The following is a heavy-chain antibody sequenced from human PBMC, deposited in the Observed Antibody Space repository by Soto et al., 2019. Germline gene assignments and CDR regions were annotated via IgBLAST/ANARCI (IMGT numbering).Heavy chain of an antibody. J-gene: IGHJ4*02. D-gene: IGHD6-6*01. Sequence: PSQTLSLTCAISGDSVSSNSAAWNWIRQSPSRGLEWLGRTYYRSQWYNDYAVSVKSRITINPDTSKNQFSLQLNSVTPEVSVVYYCARAAEHSSSSGFDYWGQGTLVTVSS. CDR3: ARAAEHSSSSGFDY. V-gene: IGHV6-1*01. CDR1: GDSVSSNSAA. CDR2: TYYRSQWYN.